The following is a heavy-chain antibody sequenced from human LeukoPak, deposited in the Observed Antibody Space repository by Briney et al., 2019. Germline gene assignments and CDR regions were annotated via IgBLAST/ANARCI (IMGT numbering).Heavy chain of an antibody. CDR3: AKYCSGATCYAGLDC. V-gene: IGHV3-30*18. CDR2: ISYDGSNK. D-gene: IGHD2-15*01. CDR1: GFSFSSHG. J-gene: IGHJ4*02. Sequence: PGGSLRLSCAASGFSFSSHGMHWVRQAPGKGLDWGAVISYDGSNKYYADSEKGRFTISRDNSKNTLYLQVNSLRAEDTAVYYCAKYCSGATCYAGLDCWGQGTPVTVSS.